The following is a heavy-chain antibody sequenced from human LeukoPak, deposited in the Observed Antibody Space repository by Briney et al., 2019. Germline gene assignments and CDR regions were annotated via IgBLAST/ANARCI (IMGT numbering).Heavy chain of an antibody. V-gene: IGHV3-30-3*01. Sequence: PGRSLRLSCAASGFTFSSYAMHWVRQAPGKGLEWVADISYDGGNKYYADSVKGRFTISRDNSKNTLFLQMNSLRPEDTAVYYCARDKGDHYFDYWGQGTLVTVSS. D-gene: IGHD3-10*01. CDR3: ARDKGDHYFDY. J-gene: IGHJ4*02. CDR1: GFTFSSYA. CDR2: ISYDGGNK.